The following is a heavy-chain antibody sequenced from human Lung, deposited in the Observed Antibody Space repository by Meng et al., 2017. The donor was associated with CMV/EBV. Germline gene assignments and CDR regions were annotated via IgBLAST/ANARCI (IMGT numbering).Heavy chain of an antibody. V-gene: IGHV3-43D*03. CDR1: GFTFDDHA. Sequence: GGSXRLXXAASGFTFDDHAMHWVRQAPGKGLEWISLISWDGGSTYYADSVKGRFTISRDSSRNSLYLQLNSLRPEDTAVYYCAREYGSSSAFDYWGQGTLVTVSS. CDR3: AREYGSSSAFDY. CDR2: ISWDGGST. D-gene: IGHD6-6*01. J-gene: IGHJ4*02.